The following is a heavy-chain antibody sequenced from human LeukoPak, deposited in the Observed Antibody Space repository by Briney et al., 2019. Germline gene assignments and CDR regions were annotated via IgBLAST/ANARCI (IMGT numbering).Heavy chain of an antibody. D-gene: IGHD1-26*01. CDR3: ATWAFYHSLDV. V-gene: IGHV3-43*02. Sequence: QPGGSLRLSCEASGFTFDAYAMHWVRQAPGKGLEWVSLINKDGGATYYADSVKGRFTISRDNSKNSLYLQMNSLRSEDTALYYCATWAFYHSLDVWGQGTTVTVSS. CDR1: GFTFDAYA. J-gene: IGHJ6*02. CDR2: INKDGGAT.